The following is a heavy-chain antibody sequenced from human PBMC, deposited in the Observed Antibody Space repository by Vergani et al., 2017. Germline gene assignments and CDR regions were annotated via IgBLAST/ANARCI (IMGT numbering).Heavy chain of an antibody. CDR3: ANSLVKDSGYEEYYYYYGMDG. Sequence: EVQLLESGGGLVQPGGSLRLSCAASGFTFSSSAMSWVRQAPGKGLEWVSAISGSVGSTYYADSVKGRFTISRDNSKNTLYLQMNSLRAEDTAVYYGANSLVKDSGYEEYYYYYGMDGWDRGTTVTVSS. D-gene: IGHD5-12*01. J-gene: IGHJ6*02. CDR2: ISGSVGST. CDR1: GFTFSSSA. V-gene: IGHV3-23*01.